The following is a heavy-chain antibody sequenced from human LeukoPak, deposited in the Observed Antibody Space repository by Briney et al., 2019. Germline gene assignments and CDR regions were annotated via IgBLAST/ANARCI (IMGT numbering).Heavy chain of an antibody. CDR1: GFTFSSYS. CDR3: AKGVVPAAPDDP. J-gene: IGHJ5*02. D-gene: IGHD2-2*01. CDR2: ISSSSSYI. Sequence: GGSLRLSCAASGFTFSSYSMNWVRQAPGKGLEWVSSISSSSSYIYYADSVKGRFTISRDNAKNSLYLQMNSLRAEDTAVYYCAKGVVPAAPDDPWGQGTLVTVSS. V-gene: IGHV3-21*04.